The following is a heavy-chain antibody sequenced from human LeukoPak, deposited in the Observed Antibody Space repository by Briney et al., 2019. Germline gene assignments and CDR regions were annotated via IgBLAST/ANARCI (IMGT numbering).Heavy chain of an antibody. CDR1: GFTFSSYA. J-gene: IGHJ4*02. D-gene: IGHD5-12*01. CDR3: AKYSGYDLSDLTFDY. Sequence: PGGSLRLSCAASGFTFSSYAMSWVRQAPGKGLEWVSAISGSGGSTCYADSVKGRFTISRDNSKNTLYLQMNSLRAEDTAVYYCAKYSGYDLSDLTFDYWGQGTLVTVSS. V-gene: IGHV3-23*01. CDR2: ISGSGGST.